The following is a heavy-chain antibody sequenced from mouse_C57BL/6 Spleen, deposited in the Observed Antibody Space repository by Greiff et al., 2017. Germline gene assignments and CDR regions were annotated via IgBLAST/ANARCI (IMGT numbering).Heavy chain of an antibody. CDR2: IDPETGGT. Sequence: VQLQQSGAELVRPGASVTLSCKASGYTFTDYEMHWVKQTPVHGLEWIGAIDPETGGTAYNQKFKGKAILTADKSSSPAYMELRSLTSEDSAVYYCTRRGYGSSYGDWYFDVWGTGTTVTVSS. CDR1: GYTFTDYE. V-gene: IGHV1-15*01. D-gene: IGHD1-1*01. CDR3: TRRGYGSSYGDWYFDV. J-gene: IGHJ1*03.